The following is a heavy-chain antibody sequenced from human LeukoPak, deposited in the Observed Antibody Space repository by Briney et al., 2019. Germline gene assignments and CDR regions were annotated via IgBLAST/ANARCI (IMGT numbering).Heavy chain of an antibody. D-gene: IGHD3-22*01. V-gene: IGHV4-59*01. CDR2: IYYSGST. CDR3: ASYSYYYDSSGYFDY. CDR1: GGSISSYY. Sequence: SETLSLTCTVSGGSISSYYWSWIRQPPGKGLEWIGYIYYSGSTNYNPSLKSRVTISVDTSKNQFSLKLGSVTAADTAVYYCASYSYYYDSSGYFDYWGQGTLVTVSS. J-gene: IGHJ4*02.